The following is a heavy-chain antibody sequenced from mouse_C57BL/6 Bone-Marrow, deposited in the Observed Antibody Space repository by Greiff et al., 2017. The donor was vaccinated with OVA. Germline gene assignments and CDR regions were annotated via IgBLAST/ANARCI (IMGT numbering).Heavy chain of an antibody. CDR3: AREECEGRGAWFAY. CDR2: IDPSDSNT. V-gene: IGHV1-69*01. Sequence: QVHVKQPGAELVMPGASVKLSCKASGYTFTSYWMHWVKQRPGQGLEWIGEIDPSDSNTNYNQKVKGKATLTVDKSYSTAYMQHNILTTKNSAVYYCAREECEGRGAWFAYWGQGTLVTVSA. J-gene: IGHJ3*01. CDR1: GYTFTSYW. D-gene: IGHD3-3*01.